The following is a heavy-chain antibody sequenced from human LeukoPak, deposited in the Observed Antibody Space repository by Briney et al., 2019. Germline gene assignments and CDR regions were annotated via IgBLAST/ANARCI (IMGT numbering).Heavy chain of an antibody. CDR3: ARDIGYGDHGIAY. V-gene: IGHV1-18*01. CDR1: GYTLSSYG. CDR2: IRGSNSDT. Sequence: ASVKVSCKASGYTLSSYGVSWVRQAPGQGLEWVGWIRGSNSDTNYVPRLQGRITVTKDTSTNTAYMELRNLRSDDTAIYYCARDIGYGDHGIAYWGQGTLVTVSS. J-gene: IGHJ4*02. D-gene: IGHD4-17*01.